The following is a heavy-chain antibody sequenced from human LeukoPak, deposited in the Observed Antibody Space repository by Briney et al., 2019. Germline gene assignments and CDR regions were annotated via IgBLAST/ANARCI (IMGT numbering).Heavy chain of an antibody. CDR2: ITYDGGKA. Sequence: GGSLRLSCAASGFTFSSHTMHWVRQAPGMGLEWVALITYDGGKAFYIGPVKGRFTISRDNAEKTQYLQMNSLRTEDTAMYYCARDVCHSGGCLDYWGQGTLVTVSS. V-gene: IGHV3-30*04. CDR3: ARDVCHSGGCLDY. CDR1: GFTFSSHT. J-gene: IGHJ4*02. D-gene: IGHD6-19*01.